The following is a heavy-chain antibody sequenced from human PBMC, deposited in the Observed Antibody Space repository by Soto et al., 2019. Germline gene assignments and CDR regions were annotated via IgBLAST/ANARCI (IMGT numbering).Heavy chain of an antibody. CDR1: SVSISKYK. CDR2: IDNSGGT. D-gene: IGHD3-10*01. CDR3: VRQGFGTLHGLVDV. V-gene: IGHV4-59*08. J-gene: IGHJ6*02. Sequence: PSETLSLTCSVSSVSISKYKWILLRQTQGKGLEWIRYIDNSGGTSYNPSLRSRVTMSVGTSPKQFSLRLTSETAADTAVYYCVRQGFGTLHGLVDVWGQGTTVTVSS.